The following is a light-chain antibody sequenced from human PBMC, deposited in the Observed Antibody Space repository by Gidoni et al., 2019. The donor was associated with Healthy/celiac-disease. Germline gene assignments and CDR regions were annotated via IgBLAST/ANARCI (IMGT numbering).Light chain of an antibody. J-gene: IGLJ1*01. CDR3: SSYTSSSPYV. CDR2: DVS. V-gene: IGLV2-14*01. CDR1: ISDVGGYNY. Sequence: QSALTQPASVSGSPGPSITLSCTGTISDVGGYNYVSWYQQHPGKAPKLMIYDVSNRPSGVSNRFSGSKSGNTASLTISGLQAEDEADYYCSSYTSSSPYVFGTGTKVTVL.